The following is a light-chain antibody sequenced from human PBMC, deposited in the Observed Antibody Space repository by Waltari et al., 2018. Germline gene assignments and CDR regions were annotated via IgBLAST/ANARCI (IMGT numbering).Light chain of an antibody. CDR1: RSLLHSNGYNY. Sequence: DIVMTQSPLSLPVTPGESASISCRSSRSLLHSNGYNYLDWYLQKPGQSPHLLIYLGSNPASGVPDRFRGSGSGTDFTLTISSLQAEDVAVYYCQQYYSTPPVYTFGQGTKLEIK. J-gene: IGKJ2*01. V-gene: IGKV2-28*01. CDR3: QQYYSTPPVYT. CDR2: LGS.